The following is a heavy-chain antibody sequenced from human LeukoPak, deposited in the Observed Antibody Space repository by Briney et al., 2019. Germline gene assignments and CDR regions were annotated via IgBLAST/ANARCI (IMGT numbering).Heavy chain of an antibody. J-gene: IGHJ6*03. CDR1: GFIFRSYA. CDR2: IWYDGSNI. Sequence: GTSLRLSCAASGFIFRSYAMHWVRQAPGKGLEWVAAIWYDGSNIYYADSVKGRFSISRDNSKNTLYLQMNSLTAEDTAVYYCARDPGFVLVPNYYYYYMDVWGKGTTVTVSS. D-gene: IGHD2-2*01. V-gene: IGHV3-33*01. CDR3: ARDPGFVLVPNYYYYYMDV.